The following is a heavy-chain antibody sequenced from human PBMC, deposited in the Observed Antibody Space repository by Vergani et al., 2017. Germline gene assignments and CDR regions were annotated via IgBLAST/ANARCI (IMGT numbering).Heavy chain of an antibody. CDR2: INPGDSDI. D-gene: IGHD1-26*01. J-gene: IGHJ6*02. Sequence: EVQLVQSGAEVKKPGESLKISCKGSGYSFTSYWIGWVRQMPVKGLEWMGIINPGDSDIRYSPSFQGQVTISAVKSISTAYLQWSSLKASDTAIYCCARQGGGSNYYYGMDVWGQGTTVTVSS. V-gene: IGHV5-51*01. CDR1: GYSFTSYW. CDR3: ARQGGGSNYYYGMDV.